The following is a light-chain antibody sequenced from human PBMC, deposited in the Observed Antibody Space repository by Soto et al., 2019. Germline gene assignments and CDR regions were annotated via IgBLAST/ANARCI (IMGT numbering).Light chain of an antibody. CDR3: QQFNSYPIT. CDR1: QTISGW. CDR2: EAS. V-gene: IGKV1-5*01. Sequence: DIRMTHSPSTLSASVGDRVTITCRASQTISGWLAWYQQKPGKAPKLLIYEASSLESGVPSRFSGSGSGKEFTLTIAGLQPDDFPTYYCQQFNSYPITFGHGTRLEIX. J-gene: IGKJ5*01.